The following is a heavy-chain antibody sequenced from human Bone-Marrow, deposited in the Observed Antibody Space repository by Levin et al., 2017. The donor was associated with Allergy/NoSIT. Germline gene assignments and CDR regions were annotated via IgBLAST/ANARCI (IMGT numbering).Heavy chain of an antibody. D-gene: IGHD3-10*01. V-gene: IGHV3-66*02. CDR1: GFTVSSNY. CDR3: ARDRGYYGSGTRRARTAWFDP. J-gene: IGHJ5*02. CDR2: IYSGGST. Sequence: GESLKISCAASGFTVSSNYMSWVRQAPGKGLEWVSVIYSGGSTYYADSVKGRFTISRDNSKNTLYLQMNSLRAEDTAVYYCARDRGYYGSGTRRARTAWFDPWGQGTLVTVSS.